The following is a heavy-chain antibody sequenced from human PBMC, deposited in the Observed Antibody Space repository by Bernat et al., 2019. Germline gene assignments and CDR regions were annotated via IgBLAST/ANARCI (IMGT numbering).Heavy chain of an antibody. CDR1: GFTFSSYE. J-gene: IGHJ4*02. CDR2: ISSSGSTI. V-gene: IGHV3-48*03. D-gene: IGHD6-6*01. CDR3: AKGGDYSSSGFDY. Sequence: EVQLVESGGGLVQPGGSLRLSCAASGFTFSSYEMNWVRQAPGKGLEWVSYISSSGSTIYYADSVKGRFTISRDNSKNTLSLLMNSLTAEDTAVYYCAKGGDYSSSGFDYWGQGTLVTVSS.